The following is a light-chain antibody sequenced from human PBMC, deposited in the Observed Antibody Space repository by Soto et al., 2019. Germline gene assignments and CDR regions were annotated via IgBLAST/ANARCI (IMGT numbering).Light chain of an antibody. V-gene: IGKV3-20*01. J-gene: IGKJ1*01. CDR3: QQYGSSPPT. Sequence: IVLTQSPGTLSLSPGERTTLSCRASQSISRYLAWYQQKPGQGPRLLIYGASSRATGTPHRFSGSGSGTDFTLTINRLEPEDFALYYCQQYGSSPPTFGQGTKVEIK. CDR2: GAS. CDR1: QSISRY.